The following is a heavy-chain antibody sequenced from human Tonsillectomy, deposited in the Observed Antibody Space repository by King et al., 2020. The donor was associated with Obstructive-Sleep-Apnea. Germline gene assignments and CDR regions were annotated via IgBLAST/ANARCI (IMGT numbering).Heavy chain of an antibody. D-gene: IGHD3-22*01. V-gene: IGHV4-59*01. J-gene: IGHJ3*02. CDR1: GGSISSYY. CDR2: IYYSGST. CDR3: ARSMIVADAFDI. Sequence: VQLQESGPGLVKPSETLSLTCTVSGGSISSYYWSWIRQPPGKGLEWIGYIYYSGSTNYNPSLKRRVTISVDTSKNQFSLKLSSVTAADTAVYYCARSMIVADAFDIWGQGTMVTVSS.